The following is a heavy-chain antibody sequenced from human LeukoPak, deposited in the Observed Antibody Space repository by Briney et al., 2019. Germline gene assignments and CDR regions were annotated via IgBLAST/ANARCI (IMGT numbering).Heavy chain of an antibody. CDR1: GGSISSSTSGWGWY. CDR3: ARDLRGSNAFDI. CDR2: IYYSGST. Sequence: SETLSLTCTVSGGSISSSTSGWGWYWGWIRQPPGKGLEWIGSIYYSGSTNYNPSLKSRVTISVDTSKNQFSLKLSSVTAADTAVYYCARDLRGSNAFDIWGQGTMVTVSS. J-gene: IGHJ3*02. V-gene: IGHV4-39*07. D-gene: IGHD3-10*01.